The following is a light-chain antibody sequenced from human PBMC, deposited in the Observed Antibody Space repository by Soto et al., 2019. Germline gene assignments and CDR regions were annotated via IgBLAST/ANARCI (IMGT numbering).Light chain of an antibody. Sequence: QSVLTQPPSVSAAPGQKVTISCSGSRSNIGANYVSWYQQLPGTAPKLLIYDNNKRPSGIPDRFSGSKSGTSATLDITGLQTGDEADYHCGTWEKSLNNCRVFGGATKLPV. CDR1: RSNIGANY. J-gene: IGLJ3*02. CDR2: DNN. V-gene: IGLV1-51*01. CDR3: GTWEKSLNNCRV.